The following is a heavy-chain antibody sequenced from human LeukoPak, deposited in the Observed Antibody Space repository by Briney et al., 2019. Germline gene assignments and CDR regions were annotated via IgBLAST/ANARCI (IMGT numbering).Heavy chain of an antibody. CDR3: ARDFRRYSSGWYGSY. J-gene: IGHJ4*02. CDR1: GFTFSSYA. Sequence: PGGSLRLSCAASGFTFSSYAMHWVRQAPGKGLEWVANIKQDGSEKYYVDSVKGRFTISRDNAKNSLYLQMNSLRAEDTAVYYCARDFRRYSSGWYGSYWGQGTLVTVSS. D-gene: IGHD6-19*01. CDR2: IKQDGSEK. V-gene: IGHV3-7*03.